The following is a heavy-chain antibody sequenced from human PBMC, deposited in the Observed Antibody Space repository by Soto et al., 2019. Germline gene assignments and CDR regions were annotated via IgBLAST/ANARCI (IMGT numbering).Heavy chain of an antibody. Sequence: SVKVSCKASGGTFSSYAISWVRQAPGQGLEWMGGIIPIFGTVSYAQKFQGRVTITADESTSTAYMELSSLRSEDTAVYYCARHDCISSSCYYYYDYGMDVWGQ. V-gene: IGHV1-69*13. CDR2: IIPIFGTV. CDR1: GGTFSSYA. D-gene: IGHD2-2*01. CDR3: ARHDCISSSCYYYYDYGMDV. J-gene: IGHJ6*02.